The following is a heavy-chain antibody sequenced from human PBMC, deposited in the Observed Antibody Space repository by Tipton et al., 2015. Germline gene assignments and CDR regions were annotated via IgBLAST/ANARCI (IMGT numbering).Heavy chain of an antibody. CDR1: GGTFSSYS. D-gene: IGHD6-19*01. CDR3: ARDRVGVAGVDFDY. J-gene: IGHJ4*01. Sequence: QLVQSGAVVKRPGSSVKLSCKASGGTFSSYSISWVRQAPGQGLQWMGWISAYNGNTNYGETLQGRVTMTTDTSTSTAYMELRSLRSDDTAIYYCARDRVGVAGVDFDYWGQGTLVSVSS. CDR2: ISAYNGNT. V-gene: IGHV1-18*01.